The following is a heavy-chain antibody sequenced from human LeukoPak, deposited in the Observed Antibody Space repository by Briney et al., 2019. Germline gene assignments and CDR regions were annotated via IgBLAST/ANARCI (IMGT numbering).Heavy chain of an antibody. CDR1: GGTFSSYA. Sequence: SVKVSCKASGGTFSSYAISWVRQAPGHGLEWMGGIVPIFGTANYAQTFQGRVTITTDESTSTAYIELSSLRSEDTAVYYCARDSLAVAGTFDYWGQGTLVTVSS. D-gene: IGHD6-19*01. CDR2: IVPIFGTA. J-gene: IGHJ4*02. CDR3: ARDSLAVAGTFDY. V-gene: IGHV1-69*05.